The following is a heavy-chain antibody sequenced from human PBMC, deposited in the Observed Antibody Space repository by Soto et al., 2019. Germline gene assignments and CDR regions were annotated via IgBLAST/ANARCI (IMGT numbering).Heavy chain of an antibody. CDR1: GGTLSSYA. J-gene: IGHJ6*02. CDR3: ARDRDYGDYYYYYGMDV. D-gene: IGHD4-17*01. Sequence: SVKVSCKASGGTLSSYAISWVRQAPGQGLEWMGGIIPIFGTANYAQKFQGRVTITADESTSTAYMELSSLRSEDTAVYYCARDRDYGDYYYYYGMDVWGQGTTVTVSS. V-gene: IGHV1-69*13. CDR2: IIPIFGTA.